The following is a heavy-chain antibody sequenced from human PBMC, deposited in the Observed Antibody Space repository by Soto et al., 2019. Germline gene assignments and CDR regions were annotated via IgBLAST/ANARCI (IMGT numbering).Heavy chain of an antibody. CDR2: INSGGDP. V-gene: IGHV3-66*04. D-gene: IGHD6-13*01. Sequence: EVQLVESGGGLVQPGGSLRLSCAASGFTVSDNYITWVRRAPGKGLEWVAVINSGGDPYYADSVKGRFTISRDNSKNTVYLQMNSLRAEATAVYYCARRRTITAPGTNDSWGQGTLVTVSS. CDR3: ARRRTITAPGTNDS. CDR1: GFTVSDNY. J-gene: IGHJ4*02.